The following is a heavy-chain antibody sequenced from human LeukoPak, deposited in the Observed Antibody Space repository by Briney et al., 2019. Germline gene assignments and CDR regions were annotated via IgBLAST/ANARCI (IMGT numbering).Heavy chain of an antibody. CDR3: ARGDTIFGVVTLDAFDI. CDR2: ISSNGGST. CDR1: GFTFSSYA. D-gene: IGHD3-3*01. V-gene: IGHV3-64*01. J-gene: IGHJ3*02. Sequence: PGGSLRLSCAASGFTFSSYAMHWVRQAPGKGLEYVSAISSNGGSTYYANSVKGRFTISRDNSKNTLYLQMGSLRAEDMAVYYCARGDTIFGVVTLDAFDIWGQGTMVTGSA.